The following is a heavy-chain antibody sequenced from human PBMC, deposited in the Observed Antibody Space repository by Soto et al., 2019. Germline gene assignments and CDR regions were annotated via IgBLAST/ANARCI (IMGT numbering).Heavy chain of an antibody. D-gene: IGHD6-6*01. CDR3: AGREFASSSFHYYYYAVDA. Sequence: TLSLTCAVYGGSFSDYFWTWIRQPPGKGLEWIGEINHSGSTNFSPSLKSRVAISADTSRNQFSLRVTSVTAADTAVYYCAGREFASSSFHYYYYAVDAWGQGTTVTVSS. V-gene: IGHV4-34*01. J-gene: IGHJ6*02. CDR1: GGSFSDYF. CDR2: INHSGST.